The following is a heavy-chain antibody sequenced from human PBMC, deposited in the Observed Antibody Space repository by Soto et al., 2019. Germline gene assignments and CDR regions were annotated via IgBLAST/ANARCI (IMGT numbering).Heavy chain of an antibody. CDR2: MRPNTGHS. J-gene: IGHJ4*02. D-gene: IGHD7-27*01. CDR1: GYTFTDLD. V-gene: IGHV1-8*02. Sequence: ASVKVSCKASGYTFTDLDINWVRQTTEQGLEWMGWMRPNTGHSGLAQKFQGRLTLTRDTSINTAYMELSSLRSEDTAIYYCAGGNNAGVDYWSQGTAVTVS. CDR3: AGGNNAGVDY.